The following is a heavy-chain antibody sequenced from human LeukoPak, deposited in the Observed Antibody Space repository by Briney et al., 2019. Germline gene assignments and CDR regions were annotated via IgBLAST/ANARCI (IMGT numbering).Heavy chain of an antibody. J-gene: IGHJ5*02. Sequence: KTSETLSLTCTVSGGSISSYYWSWIRQPPGKGLEWIGYIYYSGSTNYNPSLKSRVTISVDTSKNQFSLKLSSVTAADTAVYYCAGTTVTFNWFDPWGQGTLVTVSS. V-gene: IGHV4-59*01. D-gene: IGHD4-11*01. CDR1: GGSISSYY. CDR2: IYYSGST. CDR3: AGTTVTFNWFDP.